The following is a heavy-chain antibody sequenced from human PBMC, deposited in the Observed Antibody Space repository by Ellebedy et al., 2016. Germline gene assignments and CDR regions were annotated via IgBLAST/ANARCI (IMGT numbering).Heavy chain of an antibody. CDR1: GLTLSTRV. CDR2: IAPGENIQ. CDR3: AREGHSSGHAGDFDV. Sequence: GGSLRLXXTGSGLTLSTRVMHWVRQAPGKGLEWVAVIAPGENIQNYVDSVKGRFTISRDNPTNTVFLQMDSLRAEDAAVYYCAREGHSSGHAGDFDVWGQGTLVTVSS. J-gene: IGHJ4*02. V-gene: IGHV3-30*14. D-gene: IGHD6-19*01.